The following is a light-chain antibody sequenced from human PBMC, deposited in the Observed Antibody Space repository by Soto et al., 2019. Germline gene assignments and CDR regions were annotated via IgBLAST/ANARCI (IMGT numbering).Light chain of an antibody. Sequence: DIVMTQTPLSSPVALGQPASISCRSSQSLVHGDGNTYLSWLQQRPGQPPRLLIYKISNRVSGDPDRFSGSGAGTDSTLNISRVEAEDVGVYYCMQATQYPQITSDQGTRLYIK. CDR3: MQATQYPQIT. CDR2: KIS. J-gene: IGKJ5*01. V-gene: IGKV2-24*01. CDR1: QSLVHGDGNTY.